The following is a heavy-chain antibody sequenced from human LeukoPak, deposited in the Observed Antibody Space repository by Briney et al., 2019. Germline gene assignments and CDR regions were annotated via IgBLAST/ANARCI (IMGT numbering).Heavy chain of an antibody. D-gene: IGHD5-24*01. CDR1: GFTFSSYA. CDR2: ISGSGGST. V-gene: IGHV3-23*01. CDR3: AKGTRDGYNVPFDY. J-gene: IGHJ4*02. Sequence: PGGSLRLSCAASGFTFSSYAMSWVRQAPGKGLEWVSAISGSGGSTYYADSVKGRFTISRDNSKNTLYLQMNSLGAEDTAVYYCAKGTRDGYNVPFDYWGQGTLVTVSS.